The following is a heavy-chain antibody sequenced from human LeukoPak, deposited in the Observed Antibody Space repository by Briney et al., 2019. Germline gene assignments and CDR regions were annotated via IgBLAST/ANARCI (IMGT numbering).Heavy chain of an antibody. CDR1: GFTFSSYA. D-gene: IGHD3-10*01. CDR3: AKALGFMVRGVPIDY. J-gene: IGHJ4*02. Sequence: RGSLRLSCAASGFTFSSYAMSWVRQAPGKGLEWVSAISGSGGSTYYADSVKGRFTISRDNSKNTLYLQMNSLRAEDTAVYYCAKALGFMVRGVPIDYWGQGTLVTVSS. CDR2: ISGSGGST. V-gene: IGHV3-23*01.